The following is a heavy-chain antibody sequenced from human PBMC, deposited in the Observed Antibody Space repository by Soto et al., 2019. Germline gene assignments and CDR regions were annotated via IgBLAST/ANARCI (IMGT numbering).Heavy chain of an antibody. CDR1: GGSISSIDYF. D-gene: IGHD2-2*01. J-gene: IGHJ5*02. CDR3: ARVMAAMQNWLDP. V-gene: IGHV4-30-4*01. Sequence: QVQLQASGPGLVKPSQTLSLTCSVSGGSISSIDYFWSWIRQPTGKGLEWIGFIYHTGTTYYNPSLRSRVTISIDTSTSQFSMKLNSVTAADTAVYYCARVMAAMQNWLDPWGQGTLVTVSP. CDR2: IYHTGTT.